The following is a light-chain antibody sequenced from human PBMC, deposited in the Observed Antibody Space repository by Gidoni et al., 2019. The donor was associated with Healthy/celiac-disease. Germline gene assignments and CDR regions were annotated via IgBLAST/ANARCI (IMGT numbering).Light chain of an antibody. J-gene: IGLJ1*01. V-gene: IGLV5-37*01. Sequence: QPVLTQPPSSSASPGESARLNCTLPSDINFGSYNIYWYQQKPGSPPRYLLYYYSDSDKGQGSGVPSRFSGAKDASANTVILLISGLQSEDEAYYYCMIWPSNAYVFGTGTKVTVL. CDR2: YYSDSDK. CDR1: SDINFGSYN. CDR3: MIWPSNAYV.